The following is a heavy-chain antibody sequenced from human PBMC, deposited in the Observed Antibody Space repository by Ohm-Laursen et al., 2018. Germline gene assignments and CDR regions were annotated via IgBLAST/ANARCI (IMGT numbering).Heavy chain of an antibody. CDR1: GFTVSSNY. CDR2: IYSGGST. CDR3: ARDLMPLTYQQVI. Sequence: SLRLSCAASGFTVSSNYMTWVRQAPGNRLEWVSVIYSGGSTYYADSVKGRFTISRDNSKNTLYLQMNSLRAEDTAVYYCARDLMPLTYQQVIWGQGTMVTVSS. V-gene: IGHV3-53*01. D-gene: IGHD2-2*01. J-gene: IGHJ3*02.